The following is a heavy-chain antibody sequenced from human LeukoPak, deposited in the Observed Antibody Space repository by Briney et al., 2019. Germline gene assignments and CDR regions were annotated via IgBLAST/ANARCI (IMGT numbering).Heavy chain of an antibody. V-gene: IGHV4-59*08. J-gene: IGHJ4*02. CDR1: GGSISSYY. D-gene: IGHD6-19*01. CDR3: ARHSGDSSGWYYFDY. Sequence: SETLSLTCTVSGGSISSYYWSWIRQPPRKGLDWIGYIYYSGSTNYNPSLKSRVTISVDTSKNQFSLKLSSVTAADTAVYYCARHSGDSSGWYYFDYWGQGTLVTVSS. CDR2: IYYSGST.